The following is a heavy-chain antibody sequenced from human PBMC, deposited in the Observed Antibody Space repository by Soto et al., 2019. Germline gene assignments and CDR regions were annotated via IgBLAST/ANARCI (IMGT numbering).Heavy chain of an antibody. CDR3: ARVGYYDSSGKYFQH. J-gene: IGHJ1*01. CDR2: IYHSGST. V-gene: IGHV4-30-2*01. CDR1: GGSISSGGYS. D-gene: IGHD3-22*01. Sequence: SATLSLTCAVSGGSISSGGYSWSWIRQPPGKGLEWIGYIYHSGSTYYNPSLKSRVTISVDRSKNQFSLKLSSVTAADTAVYYCARVGYYDSSGKYFQHWGQGTLVTVSS.